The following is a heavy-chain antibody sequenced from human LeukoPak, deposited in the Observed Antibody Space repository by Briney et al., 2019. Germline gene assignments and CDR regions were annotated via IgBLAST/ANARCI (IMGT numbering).Heavy chain of an antibody. V-gene: IGHV3-30*18. CDR1: GSSFNNYG. CDR2: ISYDGRNI. CDR3: AKGPLRGTAAAIDY. D-gene: IGHD2-2*01. J-gene: IGHJ4*02. Sequence: GKSLRLSCTASGSSFNNYGMHWVRKAPGKGLEWVAVISYDGRNIHYPDSVKGRFTISRDISPDTLWLQMDSLRTEDTAVYYCAKGPLRGTAAAIDYWGQGTLVTVSS.